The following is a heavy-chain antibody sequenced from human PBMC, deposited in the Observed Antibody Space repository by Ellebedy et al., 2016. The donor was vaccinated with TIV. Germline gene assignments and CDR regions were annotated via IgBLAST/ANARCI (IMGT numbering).Heavy chain of an antibody. V-gene: IGHV1-8*01. CDR1: GYTFTGYD. J-gene: IGHJ4*02. CDR2: MNPNSGNT. D-gene: IGHD3-10*01. Sequence: AASVKVSCKASGYTFTGYDINWVRQATGQGLEWMGWMNPNSGNTGYAQKFQGRVTMTRNTSISTAYMELSSLRSEDTAVYYCARGSAEGRAFDYWGQGTLVTVSS. CDR3: ARGSAEGRAFDY.